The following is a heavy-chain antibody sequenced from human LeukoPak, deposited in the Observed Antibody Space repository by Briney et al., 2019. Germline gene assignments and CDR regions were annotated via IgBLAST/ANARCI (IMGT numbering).Heavy chain of an antibody. V-gene: IGHV3-7*01. CDR3: AKDVGYFDY. CDR2: IQQDGSEK. CDR1: GFTFSDYW. J-gene: IGHJ4*02. D-gene: IGHD1-26*01. Sequence: GGSLRLSCAASGFTFSDYWMSWVRQAPGKGLEWVANIQQDGSEKYYVDSVEGRFTISRDNSKNTLYLQMNNLRAEDTAMYYCAKDVGYFDYWGQGTLVTVSS.